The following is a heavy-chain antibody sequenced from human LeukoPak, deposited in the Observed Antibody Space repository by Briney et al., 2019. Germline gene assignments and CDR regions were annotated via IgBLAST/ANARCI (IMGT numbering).Heavy chain of an antibody. Sequence: SETLSLTCAVYGGSFSGYYWSWIRQSPGKGLEWIGDINHSGSTNYNPSLKSRVTISVDTSKNQFSLKLSSVTAADTAVYYCAKSNGYGLIDIWGLGTMVTVSS. CDR1: GGSFSGYY. D-gene: IGHD3-10*01. CDR3: AKSNGYGLIDI. V-gene: IGHV4-34*01. J-gene: IGHJ3*02. CDR2: INHSGST.